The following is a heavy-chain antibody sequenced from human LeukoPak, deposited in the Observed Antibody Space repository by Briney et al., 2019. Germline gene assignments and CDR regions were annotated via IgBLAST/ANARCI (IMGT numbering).Heavy chain of an antibody. CDR1: GGSISSGSYY. D-gene: IGHD2-2*01. J-gene: IGHJ5*02. Sequence: SQTLSLTCTVSGGSISSGSYYWSWIRQPAGKGLEWIGRIYTSGSTNYNPSLKSRVTISVDTSKNQFSLKLSSVTAADTAVYYCAREGQYQPFGGRLFDPWGQGTLVTVSS. CDR2: IYTSGST. CDR3: AREGQYQPFGGRLFDP. V-gene: IGHV4-61*02.